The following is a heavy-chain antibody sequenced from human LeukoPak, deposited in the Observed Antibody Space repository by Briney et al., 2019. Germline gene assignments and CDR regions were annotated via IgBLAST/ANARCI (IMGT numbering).Heavy chain of an antibody. J-gene: IGHJ4*02. CDR1: GFTFNYYA. CDR2: IRYDGSNK. V-gene: IGHV3-30*02. Sequence: PGGSLRLSCAASGFTFNYYALHWVRQAPGKGLEWVAFIRYDGSNKYYADSVKGRFTISRDNSKNTLYLQMNSLRAEDTAVYYCAKDRYYGSGSSDYWGQGTLVTVSS. CDR3: AKDRYYGSGSSDY. D-gene: IGHD3-10*01.